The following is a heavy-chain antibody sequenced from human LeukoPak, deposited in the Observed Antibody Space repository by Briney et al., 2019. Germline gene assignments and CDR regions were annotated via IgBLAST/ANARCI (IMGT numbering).Heavy chain of an antibody. J-gene: IGHJ4*02. CDR2: IYYSGST. CDR3: ARDLGQGGSFDD. Sequence: SETLSLTCTVSGGSISSGGYYWSWIRQHPGKGLEWIGYIYYSGSTYYNPSLKSRVTISVDTSKNQFPLKLSSVTAADTAVYYCARDLGQGGSFDDWGQGTLVTVSS. D-gene: IGHD2-15*01. CDR1: GGSISSGGYY. V-gene: IGHV4-31*03.